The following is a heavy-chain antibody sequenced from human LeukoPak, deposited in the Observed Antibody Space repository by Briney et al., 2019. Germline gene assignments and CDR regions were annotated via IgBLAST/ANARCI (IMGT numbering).Heavy chain of an antibody. D-gene: IGHD3-3*01. V-gene: IGHV4-59*01. Sequence: SETLSLTCTVSGGSISSYYWRWIRQPPGKGLEWIGYIYYSGSTNYNPSLKSRVTISVDTSKNQFSLKLSSVTAADTAVYYCARRMEWLYHFDYWGQGTLVTVSS. CDR3: ARRMEWLYHFDY. CDR2: IYYSGST. J-gene: IGHJ4*02. CDR1: GGSISSYY.